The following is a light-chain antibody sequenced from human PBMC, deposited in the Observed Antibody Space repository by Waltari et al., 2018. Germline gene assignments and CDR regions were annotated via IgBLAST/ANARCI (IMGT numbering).Light chain of an antibody. J-gene: IGLJ1*01. CDR2: EAT. CDR3: SSYTTTTTLV. CDR1: RSDVGYYRY. Sequence: QSAPTQPASVSVSPGQSITISCPATRSDVGYYRYVSCYRQYPRKAPELLIYEATHRPSGVSARFSGSRSCSTASLTISGLQTEDEADYFCSSYTTTTTLVFGTGTKVIVL. V-gene: IGLV2-14*01.